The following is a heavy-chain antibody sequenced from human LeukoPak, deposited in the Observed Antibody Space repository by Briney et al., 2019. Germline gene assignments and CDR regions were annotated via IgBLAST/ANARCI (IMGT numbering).Heavy chain of an antibody. CDR1: GFTFSSYE. D-gene: IGHD6-19*01. J-gene: IGHJ4*02. CDR2: ISGSGGST. Sequence: PGGSLRLSCAASGFTFSSYEMNWVRQAPGKGLEWVAAISGSGGSTYYADSVKGRFTISRDKSKNTMYLQMNSLRAEDTAVYYCAKDNAYSSGWLYYFDYWGQGTLVTVSS. CDR3: AKDNAYSSGWLYYFDY. V-gene: IGHV3-23*01.